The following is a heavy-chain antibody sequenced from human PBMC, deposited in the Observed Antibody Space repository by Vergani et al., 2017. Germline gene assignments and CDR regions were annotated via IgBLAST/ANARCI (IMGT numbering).Heavy chain of an antibody. CDR1: GGSISSYY. D-gene: IGHD1-26*01. CDR3: ARVGYSGSPGAFDI. V-gene: IGHV4-59*01. CDR2: IYYSGST. J-gene: IGHJ3*02. Sequence: QVQLQESGPGLVKPSETLSLTCTVSGGSISSYYWSWIRQPPGKGLEWIGYIYYSGSTNYNPSLKSRVTISVDTSKNQFSLKLSSVTVADTAVYYCARVGYSGSPGAFDIWGQGTMVTVSS.